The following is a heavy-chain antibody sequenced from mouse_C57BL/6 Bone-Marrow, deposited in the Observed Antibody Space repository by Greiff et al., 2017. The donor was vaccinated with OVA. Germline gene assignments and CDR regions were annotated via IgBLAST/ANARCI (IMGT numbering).Heavy chain of an antibody. V-gene: IGHV1-82*01. CDR2: IYPGDGDT. CDR1: GYAFSSSW. D-gene: IGHD1-1*01. CDR3: ARSIYYYGSSYFDY. J-gene: IGHJ2*01. Sequence: VQLQQSGPELVKPGASVKISCKASGYAFSSSWMNWVKQRPGKGLEWIGRIYPGDGDTNYNGKFKGKATLTADKSSSTAYMQLSSLTSEDSAVSFCARSIYYYGSSYFDYWGQGTTLTVSS.